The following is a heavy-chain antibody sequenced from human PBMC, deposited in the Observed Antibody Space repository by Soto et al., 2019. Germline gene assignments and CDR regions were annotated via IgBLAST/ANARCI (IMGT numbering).Heavy chain of an antibody. V-gene: IGHV1-18*01. D-gene: IGHD6-19*01. CDR2: ISAYNGNT. Sequence: GASAKPTSKESGEAITSNSRSWARQHQGQRHEWMGWISAYNGNTNYAQKLQGRVTITTDTTTTTAYIEPRSRPTAATAATYYARDHGRGWRHNLCAPWGQRTLVTVSS. CDR3: ARDHGRGWRHNLCAP. J-gene: IGHJ5*02. CDR1: GEAITSNS.